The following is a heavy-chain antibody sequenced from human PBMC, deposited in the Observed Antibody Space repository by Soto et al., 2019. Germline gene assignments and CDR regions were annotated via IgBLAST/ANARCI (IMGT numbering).Heavy chain of an antibody. CDR3: ARFPTGYSENWFDP. V-gene: IGHV1-18*04. Sequence: ASVKVSCKASGYTFTGYYMHWVRQAPGQGLEWMGWINAYNGNTNYAQKLQGRVTMTTDTSTSTAYMELRSLRSDDTAVYYCARFPTGYSENWFDPWGQGTLVTVSS. CDR2: INAYNGNT. J-gene: IGHJ5*02. D-gene: IGHD3-9*01. CDR1: GYTFTGYY.